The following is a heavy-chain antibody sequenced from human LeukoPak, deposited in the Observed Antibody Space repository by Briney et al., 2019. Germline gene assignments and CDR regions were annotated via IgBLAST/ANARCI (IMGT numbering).Heavy chain of an antibody. CDR2: IYYSGST. D-gene: IGHD3-9*01. CDR1: GGSISSTNW. Sequence: SETLSLTCGVSGGSISSTNWWSSVRQPPGKGLEWIGYIYYSGSTNYNPSLKSRVTISVDTSKNQFSLKLSSVTAADTAVYYCARGGYDILTGYYIGAVRRYYYYYGMDVWGQGTTVTVSS. V-gene: IGHV4-4*02. J-gene: IGHJ6*02. CDR3: ARGGYDILTGYYIGAVRRYYYYYGMDV.